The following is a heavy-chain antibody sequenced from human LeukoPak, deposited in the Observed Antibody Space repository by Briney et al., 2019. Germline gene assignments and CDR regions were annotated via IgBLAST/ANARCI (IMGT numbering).Heavy chain of an antibody. CDR2: ISNSGDSI. CDR3: GRGHWGLDY. CDR1: GFTFSDSY. J-gene: IGHJ4*02. Sequence: PGGSLRLSCAASGFTFSDSYMAWIRQAPGKGLEYISYISNSGDSIYYADSVKGRFTTSRDNAKSSLYLQMNSLRAEDTAVYFCGRGHWGLDYWGQGALVTVSS. V-gene: IGHV3-11*04. D-gene: IGHD7-27*01.